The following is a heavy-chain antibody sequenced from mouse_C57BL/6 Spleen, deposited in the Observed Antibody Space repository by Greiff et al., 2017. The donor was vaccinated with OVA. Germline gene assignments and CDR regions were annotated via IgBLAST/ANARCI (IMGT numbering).Heavy chain of an antibody. CDR3: ARRRGELGRFGWYFDV. CDR2: ISNGGGST. CDR1: GFTFSDYY. V-gene: IGHV5-12*01. J-gene: IGHJ1*03. D-gene: IGHD4-1*01. Sequence: EVKLMESGGGLVQPGGSLKLSCAASGFTFSDYYMYWVRQTPEKRLEWVAYISNGGGSTYYPDTVKGRFTISRDNAKNTLYLQMSRLKSEDTAMYYCARRRGELGRFGWYFDVWGTGTTVTVSS.